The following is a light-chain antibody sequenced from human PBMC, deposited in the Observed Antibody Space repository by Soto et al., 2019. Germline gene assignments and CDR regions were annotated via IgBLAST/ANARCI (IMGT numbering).Light chain of an antibody. CDR2: AAS. CDR1: QTISTY. CDR3: PQSDGIPYT. Sequence: DVQMTQSPSSLSASVGDRVTITCRASQTISTYLNWYQQKPGKAPKLLIYAASTLQSGVPSRFSGSGSRTHFTLAINSLDPEDFATYYCPQSDGIPYTFGQGTKLAIK. V-gene: IGKV1-39*01. J-gene: IGKJ2*01.